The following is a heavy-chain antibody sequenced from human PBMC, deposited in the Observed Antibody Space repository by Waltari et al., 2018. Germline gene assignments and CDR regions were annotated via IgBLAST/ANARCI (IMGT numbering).Heavy chain of an antibody. J-gene: IGHJ4*02. V-gene: IGHV4-39*07. CDR3: ARSPYDYDTSGYF. Sequence: QLQLQESGPGLVKPSETLSLTCSVSGGSISSSSYYWAWSRQPPGKGLEWVGSIYYSGRSYYTPSLKSRATISIDTSSNQFSLQLNSVTAADTAVYYCARSPYDYDTSGYFWGQGILVTVSS. D-gene: IGHD3-22*01. CDR1: GGSISSSSYY. CDR2: IYYSGRS.